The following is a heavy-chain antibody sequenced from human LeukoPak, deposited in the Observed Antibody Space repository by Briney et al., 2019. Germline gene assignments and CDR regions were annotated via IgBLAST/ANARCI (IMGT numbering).Heavy chain of an antibody. D-gene: IGHD3-22*01. Sequence: SEPLSLTCTASGGSISSYHWSWIRQPPEKGLEGIGYIYTSGSTNYNPSLKSRVTISVDTSKNQCSLELSSVTAADMAVYYCARQYYYDSSGHDAFDIWGQGTMVTVSS. CDR1: GGSISSYH. V-gene: IGHV4-4*09. J-gene: IGHJ3*02. CDR3: ARQYYYDSSGHDAFDI. CDR2: IYTSGST.